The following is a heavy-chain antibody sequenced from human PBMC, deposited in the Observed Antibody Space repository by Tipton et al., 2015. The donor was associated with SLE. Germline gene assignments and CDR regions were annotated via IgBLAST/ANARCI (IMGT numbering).Heavy chain of an antibody. J-gene: IGHJ4*02. CDR2: INHSGST. Sequence: TLSLTCAVYGGSLSGYYWCWIRQPPGKGLEWIGEINHSGSTNYNPSLKSRVTISVDTSKNQFSLKLSSVTAADTAVYYCARTGDYFDYWGQGTLVTVSS. CDR1: GGSLSGYY. CDR3: ARTGDYFDY. V-gene: IGHV4-34*01. D-gene: IGHD3-10*01.